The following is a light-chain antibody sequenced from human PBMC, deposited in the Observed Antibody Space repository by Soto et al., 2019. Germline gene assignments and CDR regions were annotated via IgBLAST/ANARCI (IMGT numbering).Light chain of an antibody. J-gene: IGKJ1*01. CDR3: QQYGSSPET. V-gene: IGKV3-20*01. CDR2: GAS. CDR1: QSVSSSY. Sequence: EIVLTQSPGTLSLSPGERATLSCRASQSVSSSYLAWYQQKPGQAPRLLIYGASSRATGIQDRFSGSGSGTDFTLTISRLEPDDVSMYYCQQYGSSPETFGQGTKVEIK.